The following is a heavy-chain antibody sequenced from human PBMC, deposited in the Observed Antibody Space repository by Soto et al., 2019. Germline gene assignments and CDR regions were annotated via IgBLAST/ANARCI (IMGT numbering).Heavy chain of an antibody. V-gene: IGHV3-7*05. Sequence: RGSLRLSCAASGFTFSSYAMSWVRQAPGKGLEWVANINQDGNQKNYVGSVKGRFSISRDNAKNSLYLQINSLRAEDTAVYYCARQHSGSYYFDYWGQGTPVTAPQ. CDR3: ARQHSGSYYFDY. CDR1: GFTFSSYA. J-gene: IGHJ4*02. D-gene: IGHD1-26*01. CDR2: INQDGNQK.